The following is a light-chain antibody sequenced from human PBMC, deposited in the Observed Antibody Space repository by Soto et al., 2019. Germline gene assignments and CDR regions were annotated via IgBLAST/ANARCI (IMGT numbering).Light chain of an antibody. V-gene: IGKV1-17*01. CDR1: PGIRND. CDR2: AAS. J-gene: IGKJ4*01. CDR3: LTHNSYTLVT. Sequence: DIQMTQSPSSLSASVGDRVTITCRARPGIRNDLCWYQQKPGKAPKRLIYAASSLQSGVTSRLSGSGSGTAFTLTTCSLQPEAFATEFWLTHNSYTLVTFVGGTKVEIK.